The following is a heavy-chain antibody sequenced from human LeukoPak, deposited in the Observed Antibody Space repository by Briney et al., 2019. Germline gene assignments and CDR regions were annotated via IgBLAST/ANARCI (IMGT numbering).Heavy chain of an antibody. CDR3: TRVWTNKYSDY. J-gene: IGHJ4*02. V-gene: IGHV3-49*03. CDR1: GFTFGDYA. CDR2: IRSKAYGGTT. Sequence: PGGSLRLSGTASGFTFGDYAMSWFRQAPGKGLEWVGFIRSKAYGGTTEYAASVKGRFTISRDDSKSIAYLQMNSLKTEDTAVYYCTRVWTNKYSDYWGQGTLVTVSS. D-gene: IGHD1/OR15-1a*01.